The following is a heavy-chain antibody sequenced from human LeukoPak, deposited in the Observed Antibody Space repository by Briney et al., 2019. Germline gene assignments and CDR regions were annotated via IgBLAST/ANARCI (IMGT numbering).Heavy chain of an antibody. CDR2: ISGSGGSP. CDR1: GFTFSSYV. D-gene: IGHD2-15*01. CDR3: AKAHSQWSTWFDP. Sequence: GGSLRLSCAASGFTFSSYVMTWVRQAPGKGLEWVSIISGSGGSPYYADSVKSRFIISRDNSQNTLYLQMDSLRDDDTAIYYCAKAHSQWSTWFDPWGQGTLVTVSS. V-gene: IGHV3-23*01. J-gene: IGHJ5*02.